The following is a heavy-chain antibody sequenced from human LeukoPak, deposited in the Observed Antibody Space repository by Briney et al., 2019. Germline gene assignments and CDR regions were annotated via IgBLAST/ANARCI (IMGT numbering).Heavy chain of an antibody. D-gene: IGHD6-13*01. CDR1: GFSLSTSGMR. CDR3: VRSGYSSPFDY. V-gene: IGHV2-70*04. J-gene: IGHJ4*02. Sequence: SGPTLVNPTQTLTLTCTFSGFSLSTSGMRVSWIRQPPGKALEWLARIDGDDNKLYSASQKTRLTISKDTSENQVVITMTNMDPVDTATYFCVRSGYSSPFDYWGQGTLVTFSS. CDR2: IDGDDNK.